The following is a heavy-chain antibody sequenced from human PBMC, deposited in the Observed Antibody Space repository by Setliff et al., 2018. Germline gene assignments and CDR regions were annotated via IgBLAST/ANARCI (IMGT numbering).Heavy chain of an antibody. CDR2: IKYSGST. D-gene: IGHD4-17*01. Sequence: PSETLSLTCTVSGDSISSSNYYWGWIRQPPGKGLEWIAAIKYSGSTSFNPSLKSRVTISVDKSKSQFSLKLSSVTAADTAVYYCARDPLTTNRRRAFDIWGQGTMVTVS. V-gene: IGHV4-39*07. CDR1: GDSISSSNYY. CDR3: ARDPLTTNRRRAFDI. J-gene: IGHJ3*02.